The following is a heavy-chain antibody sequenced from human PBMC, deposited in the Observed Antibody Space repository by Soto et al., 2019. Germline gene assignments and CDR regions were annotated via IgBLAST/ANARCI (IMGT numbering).Heavy chain of an antibody. V-gene: IGHV4-59*01. Sequence: SETLSLTCTVSGGSISSYYWSWIRQPPGKGLGWIGYIYYSGSTNYNPSLKSRVTISVDTSKNQFSLKLSSVTAADTAVYYCARAPPFYSYGRPDAFDIWGQGTMVTVSS. CDR1: GGSISSYY. J-gene: IGHJ3*02. CDR2: IYYSGST. CDR3: ARAPPFYSYGRPDAFDI. D-gene: IGHD5-18*01.